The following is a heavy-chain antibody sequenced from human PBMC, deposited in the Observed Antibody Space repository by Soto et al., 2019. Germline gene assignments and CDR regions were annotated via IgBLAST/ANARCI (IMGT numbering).Heavy chain of an antibody. J-gene: IGHJ6*02. D-gene: IGHD3-22*01. CDR1: GFIFSDYY. CDR2: ISSDTSTI. V-gene: IGHV3-11*01. Sequence: QEQLVESGGGFVKPGGSLRLSCAASGFIFSDYYMSWIRQAPGKGLEWPSYISSDTSTISYADSVKGRFTISRDNTKNFLYLQMNSLRAEDTAVYFCARDLKAVVNHIHYNHYGLDVWGQGTTVTVSS. CDR3: ARDLKAVVNHIHYNHYGLDV.